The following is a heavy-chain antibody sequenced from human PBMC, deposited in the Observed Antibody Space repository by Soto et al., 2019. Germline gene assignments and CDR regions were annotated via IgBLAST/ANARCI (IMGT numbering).Heavy chain of an antibody. D-gene: IGHD1-26*01. CDR2: INAGNGNT. Sequence: ASVKVSCKASGYTFTSYAMHWVRQAPGQRLEWMGWINAGNGNTKYSQKFQGRVTITRDTSASTAYMELSSLRSEDTAVYYCAGDREIYYYSGMDVWGQGTTVTVS. CDR3: AGDREIYYYSGMDV. J-gene: IGHJ6*02. CDR1: GYTFTSYA. V-gene: IGHV1-3*01.